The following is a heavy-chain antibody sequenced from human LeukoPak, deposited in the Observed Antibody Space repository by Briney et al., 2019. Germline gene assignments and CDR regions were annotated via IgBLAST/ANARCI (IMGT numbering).Heavy chain of an antibody. V-gene: IGHV3-9*01. Sequence: GGSLRLSCAASGFTFDDYAMHWVRQAPGKGLEWVSGISWNSGSIGYADSVKGRFTISRDNAKNSLYLQMNSLRVEDTAVYYCARDPGYIATWYDYWGQGTLVTVSS. CDR3: ARDPGYIATWYDY. D-gene: IGHD6-13*01. CDR2: ISWNSGSI. CDR1: GFTFDDYA. J-gene: IGHJ4*02.